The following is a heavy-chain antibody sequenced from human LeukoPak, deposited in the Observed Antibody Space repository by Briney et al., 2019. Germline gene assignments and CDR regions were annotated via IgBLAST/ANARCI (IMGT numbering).Heavy chain of an antibody. Sequence: SETLSLTCTVSGGSISSYYWSWIRQPPGKGLEWIGYIYYSGSTNYNPSLKSRVTISVDKSKNQFSLKLSSVTAADTAVYYCATTVVVTAHAFDIWGQGTMVTVSS. D-gene: IGHD2-21*02. CDR3: ATTVVVTAHAFDI. V-gene: IGHV4-59*12. J-gene: IGHJ3*02. CDR1: GGSISSYY. CDR2: IYYSGST.